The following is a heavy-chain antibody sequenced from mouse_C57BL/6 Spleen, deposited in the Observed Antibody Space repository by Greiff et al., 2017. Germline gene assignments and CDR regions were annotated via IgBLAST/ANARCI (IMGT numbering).Heavy chain of an antibody. V-gene: IGHV1-66*01. J-gene: IGHJ2*01. D-gene: IGHD2-5*01. Sequence: QVQLQQSGPELVKPGASVKISCKASGYSFTSYYIHWVKQRPGQGLEWIGWIYPGSGNTKYNEKFKGKATLTADTSSSTAYMQLSSLTSEDSAVYYCANYYYSNSGDYWGQGTTLTVSS. CDR3: ANYYYSNSGDY. CDR2: IYPGSGNT. CDR1: GYSFTSYY.